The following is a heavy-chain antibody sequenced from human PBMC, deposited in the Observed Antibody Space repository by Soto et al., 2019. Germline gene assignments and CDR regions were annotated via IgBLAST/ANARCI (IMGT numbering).Heavy chain of an antibody. J-gene: IGHJ4*02. V-gene: IGHV1-18*01. CDR1: GYSFTNHG. Sequence: QVQLVQSGPEVKKPGASVKVSCRASGYSFTNHGISWVRQAPGQGPEWMGWISAYNGDTMYTQKLQDRVTMTTDTSTSTAYMELRRLRADDTAVYYCARDPSNTRGYYQFFDYWGQGTLVTVSS. D-gene: IGHD3-22*01. CDR2: ISAYNGDT. CDR3: ARDPSNTRGYYQFFDY.